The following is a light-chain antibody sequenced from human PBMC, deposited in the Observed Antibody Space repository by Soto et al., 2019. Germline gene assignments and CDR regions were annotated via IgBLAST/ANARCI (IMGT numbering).Light chain of an antibody. V-gene: IGKV1-5*03. CDR2: KAS. Sequence: DIQMTQSPSTLSASVGDRVTITCRASQSISSWLAWYQQKPGKVPKLLIYKASSLESGVPSRFSGSGSGTEFTLTISSLQPDDFATYYCQQYNTYSRMFGQGTKVDIK. CDR3: QQYNTYSRM. CDR1: QSISSW. J-gene: IGKJ1*01.